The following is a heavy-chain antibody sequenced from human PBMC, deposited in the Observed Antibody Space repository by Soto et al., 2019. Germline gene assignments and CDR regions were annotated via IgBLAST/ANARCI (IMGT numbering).Heavy chain of an antibody. J-gene: IGHJ6*02. Sequence: GDSVKVSCKASGGTFSSYAISWVRQAPGQGLEWMGGIIPIFGTANYAQKFQGRVTITADKSTSTAYMELSSLRSEDTAVYYCAREGIAARPSYYYGMDVWGQGTTVTVSS. CDR1: GGTFSSYA. V-gene: IGHV1-69*06. CDR3: AREGIAARPSYYYGMDV. CDR2: IIPIFGTA. D-gene: IGHD6-6*01.